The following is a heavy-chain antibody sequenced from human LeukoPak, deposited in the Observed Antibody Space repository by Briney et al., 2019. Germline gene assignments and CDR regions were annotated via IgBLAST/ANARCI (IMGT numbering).Heavy chain of an antibody. D-gene: IGHD4-17*01. CDR1: GGSISSYY. CDR3: ASLSTVTQGYFDS. Sequence: SETLSLTCTVSGGSISSYYWSWIRQPPGKGLEWIGYIYYSGSTNYNPSLKSRLTISVDVSKNQFSLKLSSVTATDTAVYYCASLSTVTQGYFDSWGQGTLVTVSS. J-gene: IGHJ4*02. CDR2: IYYSGST. V-gene: IGHV4-59*08.